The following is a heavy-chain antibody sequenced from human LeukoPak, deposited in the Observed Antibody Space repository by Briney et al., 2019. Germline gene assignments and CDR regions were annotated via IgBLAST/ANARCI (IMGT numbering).Heavy chain of an antibody. CDR2: IYTSGST. J-gene: IGHJ4*02. V-gene: IGHV4-4*07. Sequence: SETLSLTCTVSGGSISSYYWSWIRQPAGKGLEWIGRIYTSGSTYYNPSLKSRVTISVDTSKNQFSLKLSSVTAADTAVYYCAREGYSSGWFDYWGQGTLVTVSS. D-gene: IGHD6-19*01. CDR3: AREGYSSGWFDY. CDR1: GGSISSYY.